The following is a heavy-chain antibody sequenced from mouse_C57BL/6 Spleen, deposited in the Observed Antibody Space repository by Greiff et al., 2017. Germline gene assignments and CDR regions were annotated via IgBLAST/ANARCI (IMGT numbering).Heavy chain of an antibody. V-gene: IGHV1-85*01. CDR3: ARGNYYGYDGAMDY. CDR2: IYPRDGST. D-gene: IGHD2-2*01. CDR1: GYTFTSYD. Sequence: QVQLQQSGPELVKPGASVKLSCKASGYTFTSYDINWVKQRPGQGLEWIGWIYPRDGSTKYTEKFKGKATLTVDTSSSTAYMELPSLTSADSAVYFCARGNYYGYDGAMDYWGQGTSVTVSS. J-gene: IGHJ4*01.